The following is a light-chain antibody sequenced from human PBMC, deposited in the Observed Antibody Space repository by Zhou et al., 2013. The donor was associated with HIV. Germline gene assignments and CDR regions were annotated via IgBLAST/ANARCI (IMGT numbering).Light chain of an antibody. CDR2: KAS. CDR1: HSISTW. Sequence: DIQMTQSPSTLSASVGDRVTITCRASHSISTWLAWYQQKPGKAPKLLIYKASNLETGVPSRFSGSGSGTEFTLTISSLQPDDFATYYCQQYNTLANFGQGTKVEIE. J-gene: IGKJ2*01. CDR3: QQYNTLAN. V-gene: IGKV1-5*03.